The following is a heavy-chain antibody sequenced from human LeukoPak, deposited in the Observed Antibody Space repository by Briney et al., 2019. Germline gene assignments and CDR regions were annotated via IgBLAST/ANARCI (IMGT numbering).Heavy chain of an antibody. D-gene: IGHD5-24*01. CDR2: LSYDGSNK. CDR1: GFTFSSYA. Sequence: GRSLRLSCAASGFTFSSYAMHWVRQAPGKGLEWVAVLSYDGSNKYYADSVKGRFTISRDNSKNTLYLQMNSLRAEDTAVYYCANPQWLSGDYFDYWGQGTLVTVSS. V-gene: IGHV3-30-3*01. J-gene: IGHJ4*02. CDR3: ANPQWLSGDYFDY.